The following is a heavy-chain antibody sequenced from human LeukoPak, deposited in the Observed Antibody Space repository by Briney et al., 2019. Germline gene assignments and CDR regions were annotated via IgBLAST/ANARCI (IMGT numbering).Heavy chain of an antibody. J-gene: IGHJ4*02. V-gene: IGHV3-7*03. CDR2: TKTDGSEK. CDR1: GFTFSNYC. D-gene: IGHD6-19*01. Sequence: GGSLRFSSYGSGFTFSNYCLGWVRPGPGQGRQWWANTKTDGSEKYYVDSVKGRFTISRDNAKNTLYLQMNSLRADDTAVYYCAKGPLTEMAGTTWDYWGQGTPVTVSS. CDR3: AKGPLTEMAGTTWDY.